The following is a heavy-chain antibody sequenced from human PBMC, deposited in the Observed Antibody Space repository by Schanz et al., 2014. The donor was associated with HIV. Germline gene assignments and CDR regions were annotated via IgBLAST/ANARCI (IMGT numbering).Heavy chain of an antibody. J-gene: IGHJ5*02. V-gene: IGHV4-31*03. CDR1: GDSISSGGYY. CDR3: ARADFGHDLGFDP. CDR2: IYSSGNT. D-gene: IGHD4-17*01. Sequence: QVQLQESGPGLVKPSQTLSLTCTVSGDSISSGGYYWSWIRQHPGKGLEWIGYIYSSGNTYYNPSLKSRVAISVDTTKNQFSLQLSAVTAADTAVDYCARADFGHDLGFDPWGEGVLVTVSS.